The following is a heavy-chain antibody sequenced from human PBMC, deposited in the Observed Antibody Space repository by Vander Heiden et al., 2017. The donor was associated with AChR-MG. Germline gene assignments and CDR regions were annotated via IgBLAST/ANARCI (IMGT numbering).Heavy chain of an antibody. Sequence: QVQLVESGGGVVQPGRSLRLSCAASGFTFSSYAMHWVRQAPGKGLEWVAVISYDGSNKYYADSVKGRFTISRDNSKNTLYLQMNSLRAEDTAVYYCARGGMGRVGATFFDYWGQGTLVTVSS. J-gene: IGHJ4*02. CDR1: GFTFSSYA. D-gene: IGHD1-26*01. V-gene: IGHV3-30-3*01. CDR3: ARGGMGRVGATFFDY. CDR2: ISYDGSNK.